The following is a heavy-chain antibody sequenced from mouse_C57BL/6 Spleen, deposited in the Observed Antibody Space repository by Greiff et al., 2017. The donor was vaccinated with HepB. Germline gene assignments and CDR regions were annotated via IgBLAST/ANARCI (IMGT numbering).Heavy chain of an antibody. CDR3: ARFTVVAPWAMDY. Sequence: EVQVVESGGDLVKPGGSLKLSCAASGFTFSSYGMSWVRQTPDKRLEWVATISSGGSYTYYPDSVKGRFTISRDNAKNTLYLQMSSLKSEDTAMYYCARFTVVAPWAMDYWGQGTSVTVSS. CDR2: ISSGGSYT. D-gene: IGHD1-1*01. J-gene: IGHJ4*01. CDR1: GFTFSSYG. V-gene: IGHV5-6*01.